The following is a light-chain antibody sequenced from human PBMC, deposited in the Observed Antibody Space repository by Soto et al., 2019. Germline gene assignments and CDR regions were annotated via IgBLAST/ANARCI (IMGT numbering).Light chain of an antibody. J-gene: IGKJ4*01. Sequence: EIVMTQSPATPSLSPGDRATLSCRASQSVRSHLAWFQQKPGQPPRLLIFGESTRATGVPARFSGSGSGTEFTLNISSMQSEELAVYFCQQYNNWPRTCGGGTKADIK. CDR3: QQYNNWPRT. CDR2: GES. V-gene: IGKV3-15*01. CDR1: QSVRSH.